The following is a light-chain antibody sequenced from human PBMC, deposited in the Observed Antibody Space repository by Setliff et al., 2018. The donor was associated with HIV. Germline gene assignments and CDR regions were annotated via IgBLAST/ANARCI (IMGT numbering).Light chain of an antibody. Sequence: QSVLTQPPSASGTPGQRVTISCSGSRSNIGDNIVSWYQQLPGTAPKLLLYSDNQRPSGVPDRFAGSKSGTSASLAISGLQSQEEADYYCAAWDDSLNGVVFGGGTKVTVL. J-gene: IGLJ2*01. V-gene: IGLV1-44*01. CDR3: AAWDDSLNGVV. CDR1: RSNIGDNI. CDR2: SDN.